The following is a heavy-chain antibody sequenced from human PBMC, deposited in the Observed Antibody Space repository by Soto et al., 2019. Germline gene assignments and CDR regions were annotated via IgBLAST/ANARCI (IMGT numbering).Heavy chain of an antibody. Sequence: SQTLLLTCAISGDSVSSNSAAWNWIRQSPSRGLEWLGRTYYRSKWYNDDAVSVKSRMTINPDPSRKQFSLQLNSVTPEDTAVYYCARENVGHGKFDYWGQGTLVTVSS. V-gene: IGHV6-1*01. J-gene: IGHJ4*02. CDR2: TYYRSKWYN. D-gene: IGHD3-16*01. CDR3: ARENVGHGKFDY. CDR1: GDSVSSNSAA.